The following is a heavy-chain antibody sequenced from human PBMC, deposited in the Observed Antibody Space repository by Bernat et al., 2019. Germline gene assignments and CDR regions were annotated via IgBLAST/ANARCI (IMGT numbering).Heavy chain of an antibody. CDR3: ARDNYYDSSGPFEYFQH. Sequence: QVQLVQSGAEVKKPGASVKVSCKASGYTFTSYGINWVRQAPGQGLEWMGWISAYNGNTNYAQKLQGRVTMTTDTSTSTAYMELRSLRSDDTAVYYCARDNYYDSSGPFEYFQHWGQGTLVTVSS. V-gene: IGHV1-18*01. J-gene: IGHJ1*01. D-gene: IGHD3-22*01. CDR1: GYTFTSYG. CDR2: ISAYNGNT.